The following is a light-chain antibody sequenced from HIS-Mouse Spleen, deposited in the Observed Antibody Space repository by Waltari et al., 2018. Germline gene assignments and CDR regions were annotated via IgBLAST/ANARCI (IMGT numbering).Light chain of an antibody. CDR2: EGS. V-gene: IGLV2-23*01. Sequence: QSALTQPASVSGSPGQSITISCTGTSSDVGGYNLLSWYQQHPGKAPKLMIYEGSKRPSGVSNRFSGSKSGNTASLTISGLQAEDEADYYCCSYAGSSTAVFGGGTKLTVL. CDR1: SSDVGGYNL. J-gene: IGLJ2*01. CDR3: CSYAGSSTAV.